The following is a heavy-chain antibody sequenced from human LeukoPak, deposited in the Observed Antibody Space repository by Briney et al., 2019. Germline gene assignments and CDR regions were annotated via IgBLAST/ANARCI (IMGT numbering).Heavy chain of an antibody. J-gene: IGHJ4*02. CDR2: ISGDGGST. CDR3: ARDVLGRSGEQLDY. D-gene: IGHD3-3*01. Sequence: GGSLRLSCAASGFTFSSYAMNWVRQAPGKGLEWVSAISGDGGSTYYIDSVKGRFTISRDNAKNSLYLQMNSLRVEDTAVYYCARDVLGRSGEQLDYWGQGTLVTVSS. CDR1: GFTFSSYA. V-gene: IGHV3-23*01.